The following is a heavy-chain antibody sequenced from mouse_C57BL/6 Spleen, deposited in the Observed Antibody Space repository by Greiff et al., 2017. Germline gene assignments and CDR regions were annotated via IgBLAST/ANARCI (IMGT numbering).Heavy chain of an antibody. J-gene: IGHJ4*01. V-gene: IGHV1-81*01. Sequence: VHLVESGAELARPGASVKLSCKASGYTFPSYGISWVKQRTGQGLEWIGEIYPRSGNNYYNEKLKGKATLTADKSSSTAYMELRSLTSEDAAVYFCARPITTVVATGAMDYWGQGTSVTVSS. CDR2: IYPRSGNN. CDR1: GYTFPSYG. D-gene: IGHD1-1*01. CDR3: ARPITTVVATGAMDY.